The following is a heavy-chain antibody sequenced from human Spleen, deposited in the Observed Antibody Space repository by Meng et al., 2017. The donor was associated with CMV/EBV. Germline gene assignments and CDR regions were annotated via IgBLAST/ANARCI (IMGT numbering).Heavy chain of an antibody. D-gene: IGHD1-26*01. CDR1: GGSISSSRHY. V-gene: IGHV4-39*07. Sequence: SETLSFTCTVSGGSISSSRHYWGWIRQPPGKGLEWIGYIFYSGGTYYNPSLKSRLTISVDTSKNQFSLVVTSVSAADTAVYYCARWWEIPNYYYFDYWGQGTLVTVSS. J-gene: IGHJ4*02. CDR3: ARWWEIPNYYYFDY. CDR2: IFYSGGT.